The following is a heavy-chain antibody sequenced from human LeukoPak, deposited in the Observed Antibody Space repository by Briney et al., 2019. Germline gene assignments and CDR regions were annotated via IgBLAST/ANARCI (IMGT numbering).Heavy chain of an antibody. J-gene: IGHJ3*02. D-gene: IGHD3-22*01. Sequence: GGSLRLSCAASGFTFSSYSMNWVRQAPGNGLEWVSYISSSSSTIYYADSVKGRFTISRDNAKNSLYLQMNSLRDEDTAVYYCARDPEYDSSGYYYGDAFDIWGQGTMVTVSS. V-gene: IGHV3-48*02. CDR1: GFTFSSYS. CDR3: ARDPEYDSSGYYYGDAFDI. CDR2: ISSSSSTI.